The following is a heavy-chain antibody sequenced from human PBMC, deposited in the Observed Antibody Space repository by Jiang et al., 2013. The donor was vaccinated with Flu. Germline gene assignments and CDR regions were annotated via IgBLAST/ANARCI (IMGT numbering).Heavy chain of an antibody. D-gene: IGHD4/OR15-4a*01. V-gene: IGHV3-30*01. CDR1: GFTFSSYA. CDR2: ISYDGTNK. Sequence: VQLVESGGGVVQPGRSLRLSCAASGFTFSSYAMHWVRQAPDMGLEWVAVISYDGTNKYYRDSVRGRFTISRDNSKNTADLQMDSQRPEDTAVYYCARGLTGATIDYWGQGTL. J-gene: IGHJ4*02. CDR3: ARGLTGATIDY.